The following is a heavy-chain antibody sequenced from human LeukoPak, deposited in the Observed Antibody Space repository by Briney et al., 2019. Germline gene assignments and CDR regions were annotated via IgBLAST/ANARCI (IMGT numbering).Heavy chain of an antibody. Sequence: PGGSLRLSCAASGFTFSSYGMHWVRQAPGKGLEWVAVISYDGSNKYYADSVKGRLTISRDNSKNTLYLQMNSLRAEDTAVYYCAKDGILGIEGRPHNWFDPWGQGTLVTVSS. CDR1: GFTFSSYG. J-gene: IGHJ5*02. CDR3: AKDGILGIEGRPHNWFDP. V-gene: IGHV3-30*18. CDR2: ISYDGSNK. D-gene: IGHD7-27*01.